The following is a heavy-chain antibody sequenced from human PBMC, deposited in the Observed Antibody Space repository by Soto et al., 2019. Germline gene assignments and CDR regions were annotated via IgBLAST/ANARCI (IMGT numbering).Heavy chain of an antibody. D-gene: IGHD5-18*01. CDR3: DRDDGYRFDNFDP. Sequence: QVRLVQSGGEVKEPGASVKVSCKASGYRFTNYGISWVRQAPGQGREWVVWVSTFDGHTNYEEKFWNRVIMTTDTSTSTAYMELRSLTSDDKAVYYCDRDDGYRFDNFDPWGQGTLVTVSS. CDR2: VSTFDGHT. J-gene: IGHJ5*02. CDR1: GYRFTNYG. V-gene: IGHV1-18*01.